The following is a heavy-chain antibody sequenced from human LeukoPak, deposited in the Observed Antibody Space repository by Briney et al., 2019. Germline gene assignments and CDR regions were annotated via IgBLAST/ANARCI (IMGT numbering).Heavy chain of an antibody. CDR2: IYPGDSAT. CDR3: ARQVTVEPTHFDY. CDR1: GYSFSSHY. J-gene: IGHJ4*02. D-gene: IGHD1-26*01. Sequence: GESLKISCKGSGYSFSSHYIAWVRQMPGKGLEWMGIIYPGDSATKYSPSFQGQVTISADKSINTAYLQWSSLKASDTAMYYCARQVTVEPTHFDYWGPGTLVTVSS. V-gene: IGHV5-51*01.